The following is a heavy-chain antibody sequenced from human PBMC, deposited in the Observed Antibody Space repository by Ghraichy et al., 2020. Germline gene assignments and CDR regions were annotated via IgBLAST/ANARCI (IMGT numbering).Heavy chain of an antibody. D-gene: IGHD3/OR15-3a*01. V-gene: IGHV3-23*01. CDR1: GFAFSNYA. Sequence: GESLNISCAASGFAFSNYAMSWVRQAPGKGLEWVSAISGSGTGTYYADSVKGRFTISRDNSKNPLYLQMNSLRADDTGVYYCTRPRTGASYCFDYWGQGTLVTVSS. CDR2: ISGSGTGT. CDR3: TRPRTGASYCFDY. J-gene: IGHJ4*02.